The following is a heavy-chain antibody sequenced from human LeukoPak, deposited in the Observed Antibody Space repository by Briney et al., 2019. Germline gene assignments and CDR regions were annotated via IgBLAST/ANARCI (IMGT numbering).Heavy chain of an antibody. D-gene: IGHD6-13*01. J-gene: IGHJ4*02. V-gene: IGHV3-7*03. Sequence: GGSLRLSCAASGFNFRNCWMNWVRQAPGKGLEWVATIKADGSEIYYVDSVKGRFTISRDNADNSLYLQMHSLRADDTAIYYCAEVPGSSWTFDYWGQGTLVTVSS. CDR3: AEVPGSSWTFDY. CDR2: IKADGSEI. CDR1: GFNFRNCW.